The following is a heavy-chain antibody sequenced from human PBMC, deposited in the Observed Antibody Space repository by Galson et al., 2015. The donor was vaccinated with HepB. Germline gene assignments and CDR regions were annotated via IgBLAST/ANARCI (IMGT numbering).Heavy chain of an antibody. D-gene: IGHD3-3*01. J-gene: IGHJ3*02. CDR2: ISYDGSNK. V-gene: IGHV3-30*18. CDR1: GFTFSSYG. Sequence: SLRLSCAASGFTFSSYGMHWVRQAPGKGLEWVAVISYDGSNKYYADSVKGRFTISRDNSKNTLYLQMNSLRAEDTAVYYCAKDRIFGVVGAFDIWGQGTMVTVSS. CDR3: AKDRIFGVVGAFDI.